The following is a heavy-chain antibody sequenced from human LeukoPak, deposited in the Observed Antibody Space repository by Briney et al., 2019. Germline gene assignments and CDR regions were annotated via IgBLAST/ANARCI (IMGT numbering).Heavy chain of an antibody. CDR2: IYYSGST. J-gene: IGHJ4*02. V-gene: IGHV4-59*01. CDR3: ARAPRGVWFGSEGYFDY. D-gene: IGHD3-10*01. CDR1: GGSISSYY. Sequence: SEALSLTCTVSGGSISSYYWSWIRQPPGKGLEWIGYIYYSGSTNYNPSLKSRVTISVDTSKNQFSLKLSSVTAADTAVYYCARAPRGVWFGSEGYFDYWGQGTLVTVSS.